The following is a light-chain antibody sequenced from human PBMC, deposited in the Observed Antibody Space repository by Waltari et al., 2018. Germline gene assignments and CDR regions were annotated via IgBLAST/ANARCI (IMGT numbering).Light chain of an antibody. Sequence: DIVMTQSPDSLAVSLGERATINCKSSQTVLDSSNNKDYVAWYQQKPGQPPKLLIYWASTRESGVPDRFSGSGSGTDFTLSISSLQAEDVAVYYCQQYYSNYRTFGQGTKLEI. V-gene: IGKV4-1*01. J-gene: IGKJ2*01. CDR3: QQYYSNYRT. CDR1: QTVLDSSNNKDY. CDR2: WAS.